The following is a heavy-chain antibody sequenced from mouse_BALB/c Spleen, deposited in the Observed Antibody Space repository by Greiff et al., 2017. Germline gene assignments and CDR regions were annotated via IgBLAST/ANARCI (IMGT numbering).Heavy chain of an antibody. J-gene: IGHJ3*01. Sequence: EVKLMESGGGLVKPGGSLKLSCAASGFTFSSYAMSWVRQTPEKRLEWVASISSGGSTYYPDSVKGRFTISRDNARNILYLQMSSLRSEDTAMYYCARVEFYYYGSSSFAYWGQGTLVTVSA. CDR3: ARVEFYYYGSSSFAY. CDR1: GFTFSSYA. D-gene: IGHD1-1*01. CDR2: ISSGGST. V-gene: IGHV5-6-5*01.